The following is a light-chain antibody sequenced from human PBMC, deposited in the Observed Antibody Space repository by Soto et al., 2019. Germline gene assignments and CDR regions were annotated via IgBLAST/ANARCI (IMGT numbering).Light chain of an antibody. J-gene: IGKJ1*01. CDR2: AAS. V-gene: IGKV1-39*01. CDR3: QQSFNLPRT. Sequence: DIQMTQSPSTLSASVVDRVTIACRASQSISSSLNWFQHSPGQPPKLLLFAASNLHAGVPPRFSGSGSGTSFSLTIRSLQPEDFATHYCQQSFNLPRTFGPGTKVDNK. CDR1: QSISSS.